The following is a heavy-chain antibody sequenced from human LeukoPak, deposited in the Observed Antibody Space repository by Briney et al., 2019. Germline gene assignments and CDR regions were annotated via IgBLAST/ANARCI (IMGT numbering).Heavy chain of an antibody. D-gene: IGHD6-13*01. CDR1: GFTLSSYA. V-gene: IGHV3-23*01. J-gene: IGHJ4*02. CDR2: ISGNAGNT. Sequence: GGSLRLSCAASGFTLSSYAMSWVRQAPGKGLEWVSLISGNAGNTYYADSVKGRFTISRDNSKNTLYLQMNSLRAEDTAVYYCAKVTGYSSSWDPFDYWGQGTLVTVSS. CDR3: AKVTGYSSSWDPFDY.